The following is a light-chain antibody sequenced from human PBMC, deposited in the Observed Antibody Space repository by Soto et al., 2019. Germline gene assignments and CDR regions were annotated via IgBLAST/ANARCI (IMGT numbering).Light chain of an antibody. V-gene: IGKV1-39*01. Sequence: DIQMTQSPSSLSASVGDRVTITCRASQSISSYLNWYQQKPGKAPKLLIYAPSSLQSGVPSRFSGSGSWTDFTLTISSLQPEDFATYYCQQSYSTPLTFGVGTKVEIK. CDR2: APS. J-gene: IGKJ4*01. CDR3: QQSYSTPLT. CDR1: QSISSY.